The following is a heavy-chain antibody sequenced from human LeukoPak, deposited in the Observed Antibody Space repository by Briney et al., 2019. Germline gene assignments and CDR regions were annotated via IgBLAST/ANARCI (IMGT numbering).Heavy chain of an antibody. Sequence: PGGSLRLSCAASGFTFSSYDMHWVRQATGKGLEWVSAIGTAGDTYYPGSVKGRFTISRDNAKNSLYLQMNSLRAEDTAVYYCARDLGIAAAGHDYWGQGTLVTVSS. D-gene: IGHD6-13*01. CDR2: IGTAGDT. J-gene: IGHJ4*02. CDR3: ARDLGIAAAGHDY. CDR1: GFTFSSYD. V-gene: IGHV3-13*01.